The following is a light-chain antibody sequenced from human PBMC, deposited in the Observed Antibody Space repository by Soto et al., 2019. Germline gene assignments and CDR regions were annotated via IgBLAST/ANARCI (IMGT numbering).Light chain of an antibody. J-gene: IGLJ2*01. CDR1: SSDVGGYNF. CDR3: CSYAGSSTFVV. V-gene: IGLV2-23*02. Sequence: QSALTQPASVSGSPGQSITISCTGTSSDVGGYNFVSWFQQHPGKAPKLMISEVSNRPSGVSHRFSGSKSGNTASLTISGLQAEDEADDYCCSYAGSSTFVVFGGGTKLTVL. CDR2: EVS.